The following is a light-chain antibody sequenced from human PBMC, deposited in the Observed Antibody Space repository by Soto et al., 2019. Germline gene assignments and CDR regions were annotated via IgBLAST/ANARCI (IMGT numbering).Light chain of an antibody. J-gene: IGLJ2*01. CDR2: DVN. CDR3: NSYTNNNTLGV. V-gene: IGLV2-14*01. Sequence: QSALTQPASVSGSPGQSITISCTGTSSDVGDYDYVSWYRQHPGKAPKVIIYDVNNRPSGISNRFSGSKSGNTASLTISGLQAEDEGDYYCNSYTNNNTLGVFGGGTKVTVL. CDR1: SSDVGDYDY.